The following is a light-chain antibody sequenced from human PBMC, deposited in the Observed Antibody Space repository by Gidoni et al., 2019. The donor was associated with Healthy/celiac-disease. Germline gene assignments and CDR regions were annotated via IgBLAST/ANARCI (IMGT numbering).Light chain of an antibody. V-gene: IGKV1-39*01. Sequence: DIQMTQSPSSLSASVGDRVTIPCRASQSISSYLDWYQQKPGKAPKLLIYAASSWQSGVPARFSGSGSGTDFTLTISSLQPEDFATYYCQQSYSTPVTFXQXTKVXIK. CDR1: QSISSY. CDR3: QQSYSTPVT. CDR2: AAS. J-gene: IGKJ1*01.